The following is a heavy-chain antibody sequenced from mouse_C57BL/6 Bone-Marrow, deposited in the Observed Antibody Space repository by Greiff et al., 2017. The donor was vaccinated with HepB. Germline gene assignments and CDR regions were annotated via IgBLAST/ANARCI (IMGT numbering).Heavy chain of an antibody. CDR1: GFSLTSYG. V-gene: IGHV2-2*01. Sequence: VQLVESGPGLVQPSQSLSITCTVSGFSLTSYGVHWVRQSPGKGLVWLGVIWSGGSTDYNAAFISRLSISKDNSKSQVFFKMNSLQADDTAIYYCARFAYWGQGTLVTVSA. CDR2: IWSGGST. CDR3: ARFAY. J-gene: IGHJ3*01.